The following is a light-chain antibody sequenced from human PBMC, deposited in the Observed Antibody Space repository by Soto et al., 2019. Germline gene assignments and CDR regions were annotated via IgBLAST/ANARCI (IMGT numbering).Light chain of an antibody. CDR3: SSYTTINPYL. CDR1: SSDIGVYNY. V-gene: IGLV2-14*01. CDR2: EVN. Sequence: QSALTQPASVSGSPGQSVTISCTGTSSDIGVYNYVSWYQQHPGKAPKLMNYEVNNRPSGVSNRFSGSKSGNTASLTISGLQAEDEAYYYCSSYTTINPYLFGTGTKVTVL. J-gene: IGLJ1*01.